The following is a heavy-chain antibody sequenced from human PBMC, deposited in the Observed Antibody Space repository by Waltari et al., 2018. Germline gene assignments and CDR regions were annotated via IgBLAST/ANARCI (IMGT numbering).Heavy chain of an antibody. CDR2: IYYAGRT. CDR1: GGSISSTSYY. V-gene: IGHV4-39*07. CDR3: ARHHITGTDRGWLDP. Sequence: QLQLQESGPGLVKPSETLSLTCTVSGGSISSTSYYWGWIRQPPGKGLEWIGNIYYAGRTYYSPSLKSRVTISIDTSKNQFSRKLRSVTAADTAVYYCARHHITGTDRGWLDPWGQGILVTVSS. D-gene: IGHD1-20*01. J-gene: IGHJ5*02.